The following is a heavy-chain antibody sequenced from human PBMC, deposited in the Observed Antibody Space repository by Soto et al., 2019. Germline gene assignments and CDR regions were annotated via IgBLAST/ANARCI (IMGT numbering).Heavy chain of an antibody. CDR3: ARDYLDTAPDI. Sequence: QVQLVQSGAEVKKPGASVRVSCKASGYTFTSYGISWVRQAPGQGLEWMGWISAYNGNTKYAQNLQGRVTMTTDTSTSTANMELRSLRSDDTAVYYCARDYLDTAPDIWGQGTMVTVSS. CDR2: ISAYNGNT. J-gene: IGHJ3*02. V-gene: IGHV1-18*01. D-gene: IGHD5-18*01. CDR1: GYTFTSYG.